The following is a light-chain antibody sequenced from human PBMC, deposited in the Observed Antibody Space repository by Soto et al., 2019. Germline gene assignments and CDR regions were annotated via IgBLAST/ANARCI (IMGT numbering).Light chain of an antibody. J-gene: IGKJ1*01. CDR1: QGISSY. CDR3: QQLNSYPRT. Sequence: IQLTQSPSSLSASVGDRVTITCRASQGISSYLAWYQQKPGKAPKLLIYAASTLQSGVPSRFSGSGSGTDVTLTISSLQPEDFATYYCQQLNSYPRTFGQGTKVEIK. CDR2: AAS. V-gene: IGKV1-9*01.